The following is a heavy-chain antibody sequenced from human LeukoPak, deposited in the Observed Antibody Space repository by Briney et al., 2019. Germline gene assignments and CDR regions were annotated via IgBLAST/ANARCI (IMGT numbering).Heavy chain of an antibody. CDR2: INYSGST. Sequence: SETLSLTCVVYGGSFSAYFWSWIRQPPGKGLEWIGEINYSGSTNYNPSLKSRVTISVDTSKNQFSLKLSSVTAADTAVYYCARGGSGSYPRKPPDEFDCWGQGTLVTVSS. CDR1: GGSFSAYF. V-gene: IGHV4-34*01. D-gene: IGHD1-26*01. J-gene: IGHJ4*02. CDR3: ARGGSGSYPRKPPDEFDC.